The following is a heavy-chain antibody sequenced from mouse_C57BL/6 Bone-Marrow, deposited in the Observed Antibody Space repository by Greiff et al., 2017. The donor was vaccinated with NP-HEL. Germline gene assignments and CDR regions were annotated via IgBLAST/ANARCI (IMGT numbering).Heavy chain of an antibody. CDR3: ARGIYYGNFAWFAY. J-gene: IGHJ3*01. CDR1: GYTFTSYW. CDR2: IYPGSGST. D-gene: IGHD2-1*01. V-gene: IGHV1-55*01. Sequence: VQLQQSGAELVKPGASVKMSCKASGYTFTSYWITWVKQRPGQGLEWIGDIYPGSGSTNYNAKFKSKATLTVDTSSSTAYMQLSSLTSEDSAVYYCARGIYYGNFAWFAYWGQGTLVTVSA.